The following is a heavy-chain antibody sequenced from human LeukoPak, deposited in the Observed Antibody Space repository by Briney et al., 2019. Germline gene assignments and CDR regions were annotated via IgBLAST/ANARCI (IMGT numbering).Heavy chain of an antibody. V-gene: IGHV3-74*01. CDR2: INSDGSST. CDR3: AREGLWFGGRGRVYYYMDV. J-gene: IGHJ6*03. CDR1: GFTFSSYW. Sequence: GGSLRLSCAASGFTFSSYWMHWVRQAPGKGLVWVSRINSDGSSTSYADSVKGRFTISRDNAKNSLYLQMNSLRAEDTAVYYCAREGLWFGGRGRVYYYMDVWGKGTTVTVSS. D-gene: IGHD3-10*01.